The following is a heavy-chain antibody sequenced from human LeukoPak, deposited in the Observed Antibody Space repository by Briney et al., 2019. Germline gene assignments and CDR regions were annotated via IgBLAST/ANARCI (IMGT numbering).Heavy chain of an antibody. CDR1: GYTFTGYY. CDR3: ARIGRNLNWFDP. J-gene: IGHJ5*02. Sequence: ASVNVSCKASGYTFTGYYMHWVRQAPGQGLEWMGWINPNTDSTNYAQKFQGRVTMTRDTSISTAYVELSRLKSDDTAIYYCARIGRNLNWFDPWGQGTLVTVSS. CDR2: INPNTDST. V-gene: IGHV1-2*02.